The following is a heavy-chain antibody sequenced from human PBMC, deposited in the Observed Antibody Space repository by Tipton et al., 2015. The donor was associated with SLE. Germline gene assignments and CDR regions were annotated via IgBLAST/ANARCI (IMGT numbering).Heavy chain of an antibody. Sequence: QLVQSGAEVKKPGASVKVSCKASGFTFTSYGIGWVRQAPGQGLEWMGWISAYNGNTDYAQKLQGRVTMTTDTSTGTAYMELRGLGSEDTAVYYCARAVAGTLFFDYWGQGTLVTVSS. D-gene: IGHD6-19*01. CDR1: GFTFTSYG. J-gene: IGHJ4*02. V-gene: IGHV1-18*01. CDR2: ISAYNGNT. CDR3: ARAVAGTLFFDY.